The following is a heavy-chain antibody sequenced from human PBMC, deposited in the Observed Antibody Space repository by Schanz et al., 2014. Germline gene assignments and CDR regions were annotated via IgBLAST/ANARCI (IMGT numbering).Heavy chain of an antibody. CDR2: ISPYTGNT. Sequence: QVQLEQSGAEVKKPGASVKVSCKTSGYAFSDYGITWVRQAPGQGLQWMGWISPYTGNTNYAQTLQGRITLTTDTATSTAYMELRSLRSDDTALYYCARGNRLQYYDDIWGSYRDPSELDYWGQGTLVTVSS. CDR1: GYAFSDYG. CDR3: ARGNRLQYYDDIWGSYRDPSELDY. V-gene: IGHV1-18*01. J-gene: IGHJ4*02. D-gene: IGHD3-16*02.